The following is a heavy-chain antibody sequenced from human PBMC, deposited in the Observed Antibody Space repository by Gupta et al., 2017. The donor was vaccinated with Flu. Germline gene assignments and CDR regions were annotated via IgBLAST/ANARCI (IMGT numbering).Heavy chain of an antibody. D-gene: IGHD6-13*01. CDR2: IYTSGST. Sequence: QVQLQESGPGLVKPSQTLSLTCSVSGGSISSGSYYWSWIRQPAGKELEWIGRIYTSGSTNYNPSLKSRVTISVDTSKNQFSLRLSSVTAADTAVYSCARARYSGRWNYFDYWGQGTLVTVSS. J-gene: IGHJ4*02. V-gene: IGHV4-61*02. CDR1: GGSISSGSYY. CDR3: ARARYSGRWNYFDY.